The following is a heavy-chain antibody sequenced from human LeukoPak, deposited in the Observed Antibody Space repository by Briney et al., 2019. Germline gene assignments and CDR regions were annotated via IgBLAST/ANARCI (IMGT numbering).Heavy chain of an antibody. Sequence: ASVKVSCKASGYTFTAYYIHWVRQAPGQGLEWMGQIKPDSGGTYYAQSFHGRVTMTRDTSISTAYMELSRLKSDDTAVYYCTRDAPTYGDLPNYWGQGTLVTVSS. D-gene: IGHD4-17*01. CDR3: TRDAPTYGDLPNY. J-gene: IGHJ4*02. CDR1: GYTFTAYY. V-gene: IGHV1-2*06. CDR2: IKPDSGGT.